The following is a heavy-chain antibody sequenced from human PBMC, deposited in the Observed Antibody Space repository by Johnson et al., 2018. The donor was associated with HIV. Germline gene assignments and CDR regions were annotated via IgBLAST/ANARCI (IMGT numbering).Heavy chain of an antibody. Sequence: QMQLVESGGGVVQPGRSLRLSCAASGFTFSSYAMHWLRQAPGKGLEWVAVISYDGSNQYYADSVKGRFTISRDNSKNTVFLQMNSLRPEDTAMYYCAKDLMYNWNDVGAFDIWGQGTMVTVSS. CDR2: ISYDGSNQ. V-gene: IGHV3-30*04. CDR1: GFTFSSYA. J-gene: IGHJ3*02. CDR3: AKDLMYNWNDVGAFDI. D-gene: IGHD1-1*01.